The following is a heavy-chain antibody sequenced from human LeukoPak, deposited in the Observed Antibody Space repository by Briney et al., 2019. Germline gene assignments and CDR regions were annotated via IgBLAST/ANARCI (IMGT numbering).Heavy chain of an antibody. V-gene: IGHV4-34*11. CDR1: GGSFSGYY. CDR3: ARDSGTTGEVKFDP. CDR2: IYYSGST. Sequence: SETLSLTCAVYGGSFSGYYWGWIRQPPGKGLEGSGSIYYSGSTYYNPSLKSRVTISVDTSKNQFSLKLSSVTAADTAVYYCARDSGTTGEVKFDPWGQGTLVTVSS. D-gene: IGHD4-17*01. J-gene: IGHJ5*02.